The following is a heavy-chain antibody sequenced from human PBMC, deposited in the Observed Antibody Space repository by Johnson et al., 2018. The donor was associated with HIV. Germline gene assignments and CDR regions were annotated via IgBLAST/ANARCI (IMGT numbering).Heavy chain of an antibody. CDR2: IRSKAYGGTT. D-gene: IGHD3-10*01. CDR3: VRASWFGAFDI. Sequence: VQLVESGGGLVQPGRSLRLSCSASGFTFGDYAMNWFRQAPGKGLEWVGFIRSKAYGGTTEYAASVKGRFTISRENAKNSLYLQMNNLRAGDSAVYYCVRASWFGAFDIWGQGTLVTVSS. CDR1: GFTFGDYA. V-gene: IGHV3-49*03. J-gene: IGHJ3*02.